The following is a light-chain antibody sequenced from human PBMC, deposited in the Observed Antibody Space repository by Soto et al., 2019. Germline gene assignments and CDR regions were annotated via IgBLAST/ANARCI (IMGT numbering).Light chain of an antibody. CDR1: QSISSW. CDR2: KAS. V-gene: IGKV1-5*03. J-gene: IGKJ1*01. CDR3: QHYNSYSQA. Sequence: DIQMTQSPSTLSGSVGDRVTITCRASQSISSWLAWYQQKPGKAPKLLIYKASTLKSGVPSRFSGSGSGTESTLTISSLQPDDFATYYCQHYNSYSQAFGQGTNVDIK.